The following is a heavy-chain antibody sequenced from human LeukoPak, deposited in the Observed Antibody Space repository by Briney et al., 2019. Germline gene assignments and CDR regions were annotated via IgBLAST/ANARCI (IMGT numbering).Heavy chain of an antibody. CDR1: GGSINSYY. CDR3: ARHRGYSYGNDAFNI. CDR2: IYYSGST. Sequence: PSETLSLTCTVSGGSINSYYWSWIRQPPGKGLEWVAYIYYSGSTNYNPSLKSRVTISVDTSKNQFSLKLSSVTAADTAVYYCARHRGYSYGNDAFNIWGQGTMVTVSS. V-gene: IGHV4-59*08. J-gene: IGHJ3*02. D-gene: IGHD5-18*01.